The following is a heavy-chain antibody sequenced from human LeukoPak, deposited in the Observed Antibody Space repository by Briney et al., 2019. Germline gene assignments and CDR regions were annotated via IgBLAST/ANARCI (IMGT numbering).Heavy chain of an antibody. V-gene: IGHV1-69*13. Sequence: ASVTVSCTASGGTSSSYAISWVRQAPGQGLEWMGGIIPIFGTANYAQKFQGRVTITADESTSTAYMELSSLRSEDTAVYYCAREGQQLVPWYYYGMDVWGQGTTVTVSS. CDR2: IIPIFGTA. J-gene: IGHJ6*02. CDR3: AREGQQLVPWYYYGMDV. CDR1: GGTSSSYA. D-gene: IGHD6-13*01.